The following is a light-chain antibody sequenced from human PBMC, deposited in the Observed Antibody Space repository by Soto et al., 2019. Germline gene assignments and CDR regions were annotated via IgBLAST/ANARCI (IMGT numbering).Light chain of an antibody. CDR1: QSVGGN. CDR2: GAS. CDR3: PHYGSSPRT. J-gene: IGKJ1*01. V-gene: IGKV3-15*01. Sequence: VMTLSPDTLSVSQGKRATLSCRASQSVGGNVAWYQQKPGQAPSLLIYGASTRATGIPARFSGSGSGTEFTLTISRLEPEDVVLYYCPHYGSSPRTFGEGTKVDVK.